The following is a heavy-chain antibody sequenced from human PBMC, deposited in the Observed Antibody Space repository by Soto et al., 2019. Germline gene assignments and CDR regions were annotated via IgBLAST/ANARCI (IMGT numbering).Heavy chain of an antibody. CDR1: GFTFSGYP. CDR3: AKEVDIGTTMIDY. D-gene: IGHD1-1*01. Sequence: GGSLRLSCAASGFTFSGYPMSWVRQAPGKGLEWVSGISPSGAATYFADSVKGRFTISRDNSKSTLYLQMNNLRAEDTALYYCAKEVDIGTTMIDYWGQGTLVTVSS. J-gene: IGHJ4*02. V-gene: IGHV3-23*01. CDR2: ISPSGAAT.